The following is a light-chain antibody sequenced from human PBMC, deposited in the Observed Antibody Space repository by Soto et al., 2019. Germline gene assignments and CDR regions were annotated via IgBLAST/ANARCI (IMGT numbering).Light chain of an antibody. CDR1: SSNIGAGYD. V-gene: IGLV1-40*01. CDR3: QSYDSALTARYV. J-gene: IGLJ1*01. CDR2: GNI. Sequence: QSVLTQPPSVSGAPGQRVTISCTGGSSNIGAGYDVHWYQQRPGTAPKLLIFGNINRPSGVPDRFSGSKSGTPASLAITGLQAEDEGDYYFQSYDSALTARYVFGPGTKVTVL.